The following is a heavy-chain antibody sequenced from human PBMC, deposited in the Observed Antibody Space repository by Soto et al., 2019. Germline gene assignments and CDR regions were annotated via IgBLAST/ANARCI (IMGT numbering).Heavy chain of an antibody. CDR3: ARGFGGYDFWSGYLYYMDV. CDR2: ISAYTGNT. V-gene: IGHV1-18*01. D-gene: IGHD3-3*01. J-gene: IGHJ6*03. CDR1: GYTFTSYG. Sequence: QVQLVQSGAEVKKPGASVKVSCKASGYTFTSYGISWVRQAPGQGLEWMGWISAYTGNTNYAQKLQGRVTMTTDTSTSTAYMELRSLRSDDTAVYYFARGFGGYDFWSGYLYYMDVWAKGTTVTVSS.